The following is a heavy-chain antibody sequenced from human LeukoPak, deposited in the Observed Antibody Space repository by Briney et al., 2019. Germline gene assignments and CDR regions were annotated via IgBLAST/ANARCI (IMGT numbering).Heavy chain of an antibody. CDR3: AKSNGYGLVDI. CDR1: GGSFSGYY. Sequence: SETLSLTCAVYGGSFSGYYWSWIRQPPGKGLEWIGEINHSGSTNYNPSLKSRVTISLDTSRNQFSLKLNSVTAADAAVYYCAKSNGYGLVDIWGQGTMVTVSS. D-gene: IGHD3-10*01. CDR2: INHSGST. V-gene: IGHV4-34*01. J-gene: IGHJ3*02.